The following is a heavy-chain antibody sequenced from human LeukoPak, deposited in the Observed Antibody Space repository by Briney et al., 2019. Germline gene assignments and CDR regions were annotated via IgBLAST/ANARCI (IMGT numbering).Heavy chain of an antibody. J-gene: IGHJ5*02. CDR3: ARDTGNYGGDWFDP. D-gene: IGHD1-7*01. CDR2: ISYTVNT. V-gene: IGHV4-59*01. Sequence: PSETLSLTCSVSGGSISGYCWTWIPQSPGQGRKCFGHISYTVNTKYNPSLKSRVTISVDTSKHQLSLNLSSVTAADTALYYCARDTGNYGGDWFDPWGQGTLVTVSS. CDR1: GGSISGYC.